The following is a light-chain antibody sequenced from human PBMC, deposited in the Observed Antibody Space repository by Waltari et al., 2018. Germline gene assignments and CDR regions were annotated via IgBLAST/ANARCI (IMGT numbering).Light chain of an antibody. CDR1: QSVGTW. J-gene: IGKJ2*01. CDR2: MAS. Sequence: DHQLTPSPSTLSSSVGDRVTISCRASQSVGTWLAWYQQKPGKAPKLLIYMASSLESGVPSRFSGSGSGTEFTLTISSLQPDDFATYSCQQYSSFSTFGQGTKVDI. CDR3: QQYSSFST. V-gene: IGKV1-5*03.